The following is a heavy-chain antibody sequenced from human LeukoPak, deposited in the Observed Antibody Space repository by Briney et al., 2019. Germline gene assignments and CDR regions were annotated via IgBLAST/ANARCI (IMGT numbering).Heavy chain of an antibody. J-gene: IGHJ4*02. CDR1: GFTFSDYY. CDR2: ISSSSSYT. V-gene: IGHV3-11*06. D-gene: IGHD3-10*01. Sequence: GGSLRLSCAASGFTFSDYYMSWIRQAPGKGLEWVSYISSSSSYTNYADSVKGRFTISRDNAKNSLYLQMNSLRAEDTAVYYCARGSWYYYGSGSYYTKELIAVAGDTFDYWGQGTLVTVSS. CDR3: ARGSWYYYGSGSYYTKELIAVAGDTFDY.